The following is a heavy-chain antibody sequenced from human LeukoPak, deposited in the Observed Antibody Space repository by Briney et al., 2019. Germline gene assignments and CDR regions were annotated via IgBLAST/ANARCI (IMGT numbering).Heavy chain of an antibody. J-gene: IGHJ4*02. CDR2: INHSGST. CDR3: ARVNYYDSSGYYYLYFDY. CDR1: GGSFSGYY. V-gene: IGHV4-34*01. Sequence: PSETLSLTCAVYGGSFSGYYWSWIRQPPGKGLEWIGEINHSGSTNYNPSLESRVTISVDTSKNQFSLKLSSVTAADTAVYYCARVNYYDSSGYYYLYFDYWGQGTLVTVSS. D-gene: IGHD3-22*01.